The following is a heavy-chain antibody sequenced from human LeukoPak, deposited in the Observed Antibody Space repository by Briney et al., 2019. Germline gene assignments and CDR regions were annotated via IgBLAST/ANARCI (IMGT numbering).Heavy chain of an antibody. CDR2: ISSSSSYI. D-gene: IGHD6-19*01. Sequence: PGGSLRLSCAASGFTFSSYAMSWVRQAPGKGLEWVSSISSSSSYIYYADSVKGRFTISRDNAKNSLYLQMNSLRAEDTAVYYCARDQGYSSGWYSPLDYWGQGTLVTVSS. V-gene: IGHV3-21*01. CDR1: GFTFSSYA. CDR3: ARDQGYSSGWYSPLDY. J-gene: IGHJ4*02.